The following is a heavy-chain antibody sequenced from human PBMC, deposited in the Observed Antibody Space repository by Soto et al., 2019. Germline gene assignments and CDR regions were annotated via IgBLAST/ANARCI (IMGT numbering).Heavy chain of an antibody. V-gene: IGHV4-30-4*01. CDR3: ARSYTSSGTHNWFDP. CDR1: GGSISSGDYY. J-gene: IGHJ5*02. D-gene: IGHD1-26*01. CDR2: IYYSGTA. Sequence: PSETLSLTCTVSGGSISSGDYYWSWIRQSPGKGLEWIGYIYYSGTAHYNPSLKSRVTISVDTSKNQFSLKMSSVTAADTAVYYCARSYTSSGTHNWFDPWGQGSLVTVS.